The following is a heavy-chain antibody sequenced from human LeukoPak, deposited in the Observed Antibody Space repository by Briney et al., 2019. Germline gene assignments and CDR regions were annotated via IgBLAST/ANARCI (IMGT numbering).Heavy chain of an antibody. Sequence: GGSLRLSCAASGFTFSSYSMNWVRQAPGKGLEWVSSISSSSSYIYYADSVKGRFTISRDNAKNSLYLQMNSLRAEDTAVYHCARGGDYYDSSGLDYWGQGTLVTVSS. CDR3: ARGGDYYDSSGLDY. D-gene: IGHD3-22*01. V-gene: IGHV3-21*01. CDR1: GFTFSSYS. J-gene: IGHJ4*02. CDR2: ISSSSSYI.